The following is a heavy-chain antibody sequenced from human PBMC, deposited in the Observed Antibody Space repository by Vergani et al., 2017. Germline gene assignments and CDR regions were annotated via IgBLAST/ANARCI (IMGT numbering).Heavy chain of an antibody. V-gene: IGHV3-73*02. CDR2: IREKANGFET. CDR3: ARGDYGILTGYRY. J-gene: IGHJ4*02. D-gene: IGHD3-9*01. Sequence: LVESGGGLVQPGGSLKLPCAASGFTFSDSALHWVRLASGKGLEWVGRIREKANGFETQYAASVQGRFTISRDDSKNTAYLQMNSLETEDTAIYYCARGDYGILTGYRYWGQGTLVTVSA. CDR1: GFTFSDSA.